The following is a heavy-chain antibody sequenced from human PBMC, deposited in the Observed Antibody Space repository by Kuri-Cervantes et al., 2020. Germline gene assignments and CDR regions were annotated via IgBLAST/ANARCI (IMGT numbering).Heavy chain of an antibody. CDR3: AKVTGSPRSSYLRAFDI. CDR1: GFTVSSDY. J-gene: IGHJ3*02. V-gene: IGHV3-53*01. Sequence: GGSLRLSCAASGFTVSSDYMSWVRQAPKKGLEWVSVIYSGGNTYYADSVKGRFTISRDNSKNTLYLQMNSLRAEDTAVYYCAKVTGSPRSSYLRAFDIWGQGTMVTVSS. CDR2: IYSGGNT. D-gene: IGHD7-27*01.